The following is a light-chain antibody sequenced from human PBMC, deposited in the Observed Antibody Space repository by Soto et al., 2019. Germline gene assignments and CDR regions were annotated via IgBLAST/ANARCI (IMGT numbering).Light chain of an antibody. V-gene: IGKV1-12*02. CDR2: RAS. CDR3: QQYESYPYT. Sequence: DIQMTQSPSSVSASVGDRVTITCRASQGIGNWLAWYQQKPGKAPKLLIYRASHLQSGVPSRFSGSGSGTDFTLTINSLQADDFATYYCQQYESYPYTFGRGTRLEIK. J-gene: IGKJ2*01. CDR1: QGIGNW.